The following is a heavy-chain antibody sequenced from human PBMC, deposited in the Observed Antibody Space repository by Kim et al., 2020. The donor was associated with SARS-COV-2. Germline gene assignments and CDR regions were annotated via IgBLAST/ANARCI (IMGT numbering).Heavy chain of an antibody. V-gene: IGHV3-15*01. CDR2: TT. Sequence: TTDYAAPVKGRFTISRDDSKNTLYLQMNSLKTEDTAVYYCTTLVGATGDYWGQGTLVTVSS. CDR3: TTLVGATGDY. D-gene: IGHD1-26*01. J-gene: IGHJ4*02.